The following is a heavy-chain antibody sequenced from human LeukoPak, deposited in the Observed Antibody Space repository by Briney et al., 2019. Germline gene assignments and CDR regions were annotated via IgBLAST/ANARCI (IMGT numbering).Heavy chain of an antibody. CDR3: VIDDYYDCSGTREADYFDY. D-gene: IGHD3-22*01. Sequence: GGSLRLSXGASGFSFTTAWMSWVRQAPGKGLEWVARIKSDGAVDYASPVKGRLTISKDYSKNTLYLQMNSLKVEDTAVYYCVIDDYYDCSGTREADYFDYWGQGTLVTVSS. J-gene: IGHJ4*02. CDR1: GFSFTTAW. CDR2: IKSDGAV. V-gene: IGHV3-15*01.